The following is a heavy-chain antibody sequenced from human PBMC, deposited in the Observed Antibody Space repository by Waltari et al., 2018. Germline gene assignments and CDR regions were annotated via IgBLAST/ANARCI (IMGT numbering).Heavy chain of an antibody. CDR2: IYYSGST. Sequence: QVQLQESGPGLVKPSETLSLTCTVSGGSISSHYWTWIRQPPGKGLEWIGYIYYSGSTNYNPSLKSRVTISVDTSKNQFSLKLSSVTAADTAVYYCARPTYYYDSSGYSYGMDVWGQGTTVTVSS. V-gene: IGHV4-59*11. CDR3: ARPTYYYDSSGYSYGMDV. CDR1: GGSISSHY. D-gene: IGHD3-22*01. J-gene: IGHJ6*02.